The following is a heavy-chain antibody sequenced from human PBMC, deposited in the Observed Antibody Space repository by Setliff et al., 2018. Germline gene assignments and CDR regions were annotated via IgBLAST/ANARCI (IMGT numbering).Heavy chain of an antibody. CDR1: GFTVSSYY. CDR3: AKVQRRGWYSYFEDAFDI. CDR2: IYTGGST. J-gene: IGHJ3*02. V-gene: IGHV3-53*01. Sequence: GGSLRLSCAASGFTVSSYYMTWVRQAPGKGLEWVSVIYTGGSTYYAESVKGRFTISRDNSKNTLYLDMKRLRVEDTAIYSCAKVQRRGWYSYFEDAFDIWGQGTVVTVSS. D-gene: IGHD1-26*01.